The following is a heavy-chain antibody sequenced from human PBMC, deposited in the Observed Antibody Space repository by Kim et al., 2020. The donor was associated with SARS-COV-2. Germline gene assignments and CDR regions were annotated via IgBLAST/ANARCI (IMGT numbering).Heavy chain of an antibody. CDR3: ARDPYSSSWYRGTLFDY. J-gene: IGHJ4*02. CDR2: ISSSSSYI. V-gene: IGHV3-21*01. CDR1: GFTFSSYS. D-gene: IGHD6-13*01. Sequence: AGSLRLSCAASGFTFSSYSMNWVRQAPGKGLEWVSSISSSSSYIYYADSVKGRFTISRDNAKNSLYLQMNSLRAEDTAVYYCARDPYSSSWYRGTLFDYWGQGTLVTVSS.